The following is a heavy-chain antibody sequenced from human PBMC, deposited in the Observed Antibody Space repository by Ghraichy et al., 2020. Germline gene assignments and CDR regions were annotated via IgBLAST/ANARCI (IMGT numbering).Heavy chain of an antibody. J-gene: IGHJ1*01. CDR3: AKGPEGYYDFWSGYYPSRAEFFQH. V-gene: IGHV3-43*02. D-gene: IGHD3-3*01. Sequence: GGSLRLSCAASGFTFDDYAIHWVRQAPGKGLEWVSLISGDGGSTYYADSVKGRFTISRDNSKNSLYLQMNSLRTEDTALYYCAKGPEGYYDFWSGYYPSRAEFFQHWGQGTLVTVSS. CDR1: GFTFDDYA. CDR2: ISGDGGST.